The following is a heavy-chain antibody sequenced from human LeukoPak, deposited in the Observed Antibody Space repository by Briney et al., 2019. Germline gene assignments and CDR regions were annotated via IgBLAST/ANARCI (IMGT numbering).Heavy chain of an antibody. Sequence: SETLSLTCAVYGGSFSGYYWSWIRQPPGKGLEWIGEINHSGSTNYNPSLKSRVTISVDTSKNQFSLKLSSVTAADTAVYYCARDQGDSFGYRYYFDYWGQGTLVTVSS. J-gene: IGHJ4*02. CDR3: ARDQGDSFGYRYYFDY. CDR1: GGSFSGYY. D-gene: IGHD3-22*01. CDR2: INHSGST. V-gene: IGHV4-34*01.